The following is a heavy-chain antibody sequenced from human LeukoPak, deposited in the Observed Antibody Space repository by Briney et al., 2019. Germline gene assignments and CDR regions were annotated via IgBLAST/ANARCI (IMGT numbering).Heavy chain of an antibody. CDR2: IHYSGST. CDR1: GGSISSYY. Sequence: KTSETLSLTCTVSGGSISSYYWSWIRQPPGKGLEWIGSIHYSGSTNYNPSLKSRVTISVDTSKNQFSLQLNSVTAADTAVYYCARYAYGSGPFDYWGQGTLITVSS. CDR3: ARYAYGSGPFDY. V-gene: IGHV4-59*01. D-gene: IGHD6-19*01. J-gene: IGHJ4*02.